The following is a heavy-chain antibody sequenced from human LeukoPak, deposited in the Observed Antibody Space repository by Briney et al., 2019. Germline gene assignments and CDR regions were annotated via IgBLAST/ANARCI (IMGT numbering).Heavy chain of an antibody. CDR3: AKDIGSN. J-gene: IGHJ4*02. CDR2: ISWNGGSI. V-gene: IGHV3-9*01. CDR1: GFTFDDYA. D-gene: IGHD2/OR15-2a*01. Sequence: GGSLRLSCAASGFTFDDYAMHWVRQAPGKGLEWVSGISWNGGSIGYADSVKGRFTISRDNAKNSLYLQMNSLRAEDTALYYCAKDIGSNWGQGTLVTVSS.